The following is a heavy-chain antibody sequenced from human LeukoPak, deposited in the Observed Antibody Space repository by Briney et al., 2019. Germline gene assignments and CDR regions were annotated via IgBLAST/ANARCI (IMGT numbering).Heavy chain of an antibody. V-gene: IGHV4-4*07. D-gene: IGHD3-22*01. Sequence: SETLSLTCTVSGGSISSYYWSWIRQPAGKGLEWIGRIYTSGSTNYNPSLKSRVTISVDTSKNQFSLKLSSVTAADTAVYYCARAPQGLYYDSSGYHDYWGQGTLVTVSS. J-gene: IGHJ4*02. CDR2: IYTSGST. CDR3: ARAPQGLYYDSSGYHDY. CDR1: GGSISSYY.